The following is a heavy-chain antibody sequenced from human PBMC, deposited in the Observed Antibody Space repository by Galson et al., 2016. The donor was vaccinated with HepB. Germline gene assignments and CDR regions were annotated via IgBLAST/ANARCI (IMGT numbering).Heavy chain of an antibody. V-gene: IGHV3-30*04. D-gene: IGHD3-10*01. Sequence: SLRLSCAASGFTFDSYPMHWVRQAPGKGLEWVALVSYDGSKYSAESVKGRFTISRDNSKNTLYLQMNTLRPEDTAVYYCATGGEYGSGRYCDHWGQGTLVIVSS. CDR1: GFTFDSYP. J-gene: IGHJ4*02. CDR2: VSYDGSK. CDR3: ATGGEYGSGRYCDH.